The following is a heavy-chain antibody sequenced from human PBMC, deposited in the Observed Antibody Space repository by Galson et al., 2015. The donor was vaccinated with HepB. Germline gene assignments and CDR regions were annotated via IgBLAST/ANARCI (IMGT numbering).Heavy chain of an antibody. CDR3: ARGTRGRPAGGTTDSAVTSQCYYYGMDV. CDR2: TYYRSKWYN. V-gene: IGHV6-1*01. J-gene: IGHJ6*02. D-gene: IGHD1-7*01. CDR1: GDSVSSNSAA. Sequence: CAISGDSVSSNSAAWNWIRQSPSRGLEWLGRTYYRSKWYNDYAVSVKSRIHINPDTSKNQFSLQLNSVTPEDTAVYYCARGTRGRPAGGTTDSAVTSQCYYYGMDVWGQGTTVTVSS.